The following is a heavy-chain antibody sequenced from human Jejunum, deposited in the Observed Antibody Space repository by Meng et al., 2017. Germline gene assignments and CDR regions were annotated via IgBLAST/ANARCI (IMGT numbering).Heavy chain of an antibody. Sequence: QGQLVGAGGGWGQSGKSLKLSFAASGFVFSDSGIHWVRQPPGKGLEWVAMVWYDGNKKYYTESLKGRLTISRDNSKNTVSLEMNSLRVEDTAIYYCARGSHYSDFVLDHWGHGTLVTVSS. D-gene: IGHD4-11*01. V-gene: IGHV3-33*01. CDR2: VWYDGNKK. J-gene: IGHJ4*01. CDR3: ARGSHYSDFVLDH. CDR1: GFVFSDSG.